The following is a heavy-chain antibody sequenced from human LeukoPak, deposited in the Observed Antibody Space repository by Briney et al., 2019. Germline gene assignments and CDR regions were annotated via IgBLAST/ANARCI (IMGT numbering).Heavy chain of an antibody. CDR3: ARDKGSGWYQDLDY. J-gene: IGHJ4*02. CDR2: ISAYNGNT. Sequence: VASVKVSCRASGYTFTSYGISWVRQAPGQGLEWMGWISAYNGNTDYAQKVQDRVNMATDTSTSTAYMELRRLTSDDTAMYYCARDKGSGWYQDLDYWGQGTQVTVS. V-gene: IGHV1-18*01. D-gene: IGHD6-19*01. CDR1: GYTFTSYG.